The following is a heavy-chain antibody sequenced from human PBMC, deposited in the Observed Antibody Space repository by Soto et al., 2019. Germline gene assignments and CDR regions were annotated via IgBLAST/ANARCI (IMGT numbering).Heavy chain of an antibody. D-gene: IGHD6-19*01. J-gene: IGHJ4*02. V-gene: IGHV1-2*02. CDR3: ARDKAVAVGEYYFDY. Sequence: ASVKGSGKASGYTFTVYYMHWLRQAPGQGLEWMGWINPNSGGTNYAQKFQGRVTMTRDTSISTAYMELSRLRSDDTAVYYCARDKAVAVGEYYFDYWGQGTLVTVSS. CDR1: GYTFTVYY. CDR2: INPNSGGT.